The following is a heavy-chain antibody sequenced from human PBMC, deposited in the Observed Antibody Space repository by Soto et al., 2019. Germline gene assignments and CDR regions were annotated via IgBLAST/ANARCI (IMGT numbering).Heavy chain of an antibody. CDR2: ISSSSSTI. Sequence: SLRLSFAASGFAFSSYAMNLVRQAPGKGLEWVSYISSSSSTIYYADSVKGRFTISRDNAKNSLYLQMNSLRAEDTAVYYCARGGAYYYDSSGYHSFGEYFQHWGQGTLVTVSS. J-gene: IGHJ1*01. CDR1: GFAFSSYA. D-gene: IGHD3-22*01. CDR3: ARGGAYYYDSSGYHSFGEYFQH. V-gene: IGHV3-48*01.